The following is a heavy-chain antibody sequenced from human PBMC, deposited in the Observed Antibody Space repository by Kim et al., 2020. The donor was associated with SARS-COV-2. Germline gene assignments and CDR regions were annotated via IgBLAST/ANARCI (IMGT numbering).Heavy chain of an antibody. CDR2: IYYSGST. D-gene: IGHD3-3*01. V-gene: IGHV4-39*01. CDR1: GGSISSSSYY. J-gene: IGHJ6*02. Sequence: SETLSLTCTVSGGSISSSSYYWGWIRQPPGKGLEWIGSIYYSGSTYYNPSLKSRVTISVDTSKNQFSLKLSSVTAADTAVYYCARHLDFWSGYYMGDYYYGMDVWGQGTTVTVSS. CDR3: ARHLDFWSGYYMGDYYYGMDV.